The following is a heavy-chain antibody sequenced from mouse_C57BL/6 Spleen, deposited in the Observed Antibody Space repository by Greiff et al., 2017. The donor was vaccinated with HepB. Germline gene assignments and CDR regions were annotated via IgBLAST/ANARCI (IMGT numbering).Heavy chain of an antibody. D-gene: IGHD5-1*01. Sequence: EVMLVESGGDLVKPGGSLKLSCAASGFTFSSYGMSWVRQTPDKRLEWVATISSGGSYTYYPDSVKGRFTISRDNAKNTLYLQMSSLKSEDTAMYYCARHGVLYYAMDYWGQGTSVTVSS. CDR1: GFTFSSYG. CDR2: ISSGGSYT. CDR3: ARHGVLYYAMDY. V-gene: IGHV5-6*02. J-gene: IGHJ4*01.